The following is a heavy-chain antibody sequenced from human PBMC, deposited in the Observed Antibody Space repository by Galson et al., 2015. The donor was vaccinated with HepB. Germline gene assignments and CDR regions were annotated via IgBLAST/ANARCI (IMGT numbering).Heavy chain of an antibody. V-gene: IGHV3-15*01. Sequence: SLRLSCAASGIPFNNAWMTWVRQAPGMGLEWVGRIKSKTDGETTDYAAPVKGRFTISRDDSKNRLYLQMNSLKTEDTAVYYCTTDVYYSTYLSWLDPWGQGTLVTVSS. CDR2: IKSKTDGETT. D-gene: IGHD5/OR15-5a*01. J-gene: IGHJ5*02. CDR3: TTDVYYSTYLSWLDP. CDR1: GIPFNNAW.